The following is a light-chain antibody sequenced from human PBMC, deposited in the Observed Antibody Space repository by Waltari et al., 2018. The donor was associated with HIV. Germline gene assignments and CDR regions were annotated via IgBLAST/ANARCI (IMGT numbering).Light chain of an antibody. CDR2: SNN. V-gene: IGLV1-44*01. Sequence: QSVLTQPPSASGTPGPRVTISCSGRSSNTGSNTVNWYQQFPGTAPQLLIYSNNQRPSGVPDRFSGSKSGTSASLAISGLQSEDEADYYCAVWDDSLNGWVFGGGTKLTVL. CDR3: AVWDDSLNGWV. J-gene: IGLJ3*02. CDR1: SSNTGSNT.